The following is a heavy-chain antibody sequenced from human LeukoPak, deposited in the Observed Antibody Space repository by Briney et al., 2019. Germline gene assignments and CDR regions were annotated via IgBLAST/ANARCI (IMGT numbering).Heavy chain of an antibody. D-gene: IGHD1-26*01. CDR1: GFTFSGSA. CDR2: VADDEKTI. CDR3: AREKQSGGTPFDY. V-gene: IGHV3-30*04. Sequence: GGSLRLSCAASGFTFSGSAMHWVRQAPGKGLEWVAVVADDEKTIFYADSLKGRFTVSRDNSKNTVFLQMNSLRDEDTAVYYCAREKQSGGTPFDYWGQGSLVTVSS. J-gene: IGHJ4*02.